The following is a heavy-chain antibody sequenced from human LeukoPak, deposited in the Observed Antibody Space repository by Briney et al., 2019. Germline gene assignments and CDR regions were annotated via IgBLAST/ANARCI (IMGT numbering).Heavy chain of an antibody. J-gene: IGHJ4*02. D-gene: IGHD3-22*01. V-gene: IGHV1-18*01. CDR2: LSAYNGNT. Sequence: GASVKVSCKASGYTFTSYGISWVRQAPGQGREWMGWLSAYNGNTNYAQKLQGRVTMTTDTSTSTAYMELRSLRSDDTAVFYCARAELHPYKYYYDSSGYQDYWGQGTLVTVSS. CDR3: ARAELHPYKYYYDSSGYQDY. CDR1: GYTFTSYG.